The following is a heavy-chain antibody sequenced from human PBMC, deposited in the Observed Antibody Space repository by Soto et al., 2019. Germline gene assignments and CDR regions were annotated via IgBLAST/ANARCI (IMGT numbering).Heavy chain of an antibody. CDR3: AHSRCGGDCLQSYSSHYYYGMDV. V-gene: IGHV2-5*02. CDR1: GFSLSTGGVG. J-gene: IGHJ6*02. Sequence: QITLKESGPSLVKPTQTLTLTCTFSGFSLSTGGVGVGWIRQPPGKALEWLALIYWDDDKRYSPSLRSRLTVTKYTSKNQVVLKMTNMDPVDTATYYCAHSRCGGDCLQSYSSHYYYGMDVWGQGTTVTVSS. D-gene: IGHD2-21*02. CDR2: IYWDDDK.